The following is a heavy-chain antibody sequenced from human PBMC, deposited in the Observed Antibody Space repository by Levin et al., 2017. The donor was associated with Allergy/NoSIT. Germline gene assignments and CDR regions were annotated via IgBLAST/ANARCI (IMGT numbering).Heavy chain of an antibody. V-gene: IGHV3-23*01. CDR1: GFTFSSYA. CDR2: ISGSGGST. CDR3: AKRAVAVAYYFDY. J-gene: IGHJ4*02. D-gene: IGHD6-19*01. Sequence: GESLKISCAASGFTFSSYAMSWVRQAPGKGLEWVSAISGSGGSTYYADSVKGRFTISRDNSKNTLYLQMNSLRAEDTAVYYCAKRAVAVAYYFDYWGQGTLVTVSS.